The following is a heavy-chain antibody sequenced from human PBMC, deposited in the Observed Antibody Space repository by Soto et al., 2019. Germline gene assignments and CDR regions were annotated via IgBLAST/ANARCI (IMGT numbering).Heavy chain of an antibody. CDR2: IKSKTDGGTT. J-gene: IGHJ4*02. CDR3: TTDPASGYYFLSPPEGDY. D-gene: IGHD3-22*01. Sequence: GGSLRLSCAASGFTFSNAWMNWVRQAPGKGLEWVGRIKSKTDGGTTDYAAPVKGRFTISRDDSKNTLYLQMNSLKTEDTAVYYCTTDPASGYYFLSPPEGDYWGQGTLVTVSS. CDR1: GFTFSNAW. V-gene: IGHV3-15*07.